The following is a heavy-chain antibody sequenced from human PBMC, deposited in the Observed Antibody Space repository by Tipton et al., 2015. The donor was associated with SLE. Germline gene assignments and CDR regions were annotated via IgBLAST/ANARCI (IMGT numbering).Heavy chain of an antibody. Sequence: TLSLTCAVYGGSFCGYHLPRVRQPPGQGLEWVGENADTGSPNYNPSLKSRVTISLDTSKSQFSLILNSLTAADTAVYYCARGPFQRCPPGAYWGQGTLVTVAS. CDR1: GGSFCGYH. CDR3: ARGPFQRCPPGAY. D-gene: IGHD6-25*01. CDR2: NADTGSP. J-gene: IGHJ4*02. V-gene: IGHV4-34*01.